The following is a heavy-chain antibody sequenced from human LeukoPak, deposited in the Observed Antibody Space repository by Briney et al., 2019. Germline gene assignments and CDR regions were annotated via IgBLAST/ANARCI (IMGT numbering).Heavy chain of an antibody. Sequence: PGGSLRLSCAASGFTFSSYGMHWVRQAPGKGLEWVAFIRYDGSNKYYADSVKGRFTISRDNSKNTLYLQMNSLKTEDTAVYYCTTDPQPGTLHYCSSTSCPIDYWGQGTLVTVSS. CDR2: IRYDGSNK. D-gene: IGHD2-2*01. V-gene: IGHV3-30*02. J-gene: IGHJ4*02. CDR3: TTDPQPGTLHYCSSTSCPIDY. CDR1: GFTFSSYG.